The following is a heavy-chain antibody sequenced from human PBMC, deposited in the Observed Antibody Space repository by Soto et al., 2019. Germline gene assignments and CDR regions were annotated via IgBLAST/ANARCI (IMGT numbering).Heavy chain of an antibody. CDR2: MNPNSGNT. V-gene: IGHV1-8*01. CDR3: ARRTYYYDSSGSKDY. J-gene: IGHJ4*02. D-gene: IGHD3-22*01. CDR1: GYTFTSYD. Sequence: QVQLVQSGAEGKKPGASVKVSCKASGYTFTSYDINWVRQATGQGLEWMGWMNPNSGNTGYAQKFQGRVTMTRNTSISTAYMGLSSLRSEDTAVYYCARRTYYYDSSGSKDYWGQGTLVTVSS.